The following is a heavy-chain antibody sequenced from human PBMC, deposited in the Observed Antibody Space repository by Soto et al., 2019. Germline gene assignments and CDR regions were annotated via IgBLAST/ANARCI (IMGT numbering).Heavy chain of an antibody. J-gene: IGHJ4*02. V-gene: IGHV4-38-2*02. Sequence: SETLSLCFRVFCCSRINRYYWGWISQSPGAGLEWMGSVFHSGNTFYNASLRSRLTISVDTSKNQISLKLSSLTDTDTAIYYCARLRHPRSYCDYWGQGTLVTVSS. CDR2: VFHSGNT. CDR1: CCSRINRYY. CDR3: ARLRHPRSYCDY.